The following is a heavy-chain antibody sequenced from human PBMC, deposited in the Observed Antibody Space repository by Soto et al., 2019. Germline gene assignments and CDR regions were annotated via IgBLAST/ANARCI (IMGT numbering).Heavy chain of an antibody. CDR2: TYYRSKWYN. J-gene: IGHJ4*02. V-gene: IGHV6-1*01. Sequence: SQTLSLTCAISGDSVSSNSAAWNWIRQSPSRGLDWLGRTYYRSKWYNDYAVSVKSRITINPDTSKNQFSLQLNSVTPEDTAVYYCARGRGIGGYSSSWYYFDYWGQGTLVTVSS. CDR1: GDSVSSNSAA. D-gene: IGHD6-13*01. CDR3: ARGRGIGGYSSSWYYFDY.